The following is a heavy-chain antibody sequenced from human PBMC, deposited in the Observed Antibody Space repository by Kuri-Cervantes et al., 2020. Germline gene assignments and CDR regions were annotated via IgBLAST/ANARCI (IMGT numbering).Heavy chain of an antibody. CDR1: GYSTSSGYY. Sequence: SQTLSLTCAVSGYSTSSGYYWGWIRQPPGKGLEWIGSFFHPGNAYYKAALKSRVTISVDTSKNQFSLKVRSVTAADTAVYYCARQTGEGGRRYYSYIDVWGKGTTVTVSS. J-gene: IGHJ6*03. D-gene: IGHD7-27*01. V-gene: IGHV4-38-2*01. CDR2: FFHPGNA. CDR3: ARQTGEGGRRYYSYIDV.